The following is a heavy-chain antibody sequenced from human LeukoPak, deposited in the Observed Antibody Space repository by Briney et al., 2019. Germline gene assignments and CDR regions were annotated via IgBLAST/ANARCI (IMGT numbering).Heavy chain of an antibody. CDR3: ARDLYYFDSSGYYASDF. Sequence: SGGSLRLSCAASGFTFSDYWMSWVRQAPGKGLEWVANIKQDGSEKHYVDSLRGRFTISRDNAKNSLDLQMNSLRAEDTAVYFCARDLYYFDSSGYYASDFWGQGTLVTVSS. V-gene: IGHV3-7*01. CDR1: GFTFSDYW. CDR2: IKQDGSEK. D-gene: IGHD3-22*01. J-gene: IGHJ4*02.